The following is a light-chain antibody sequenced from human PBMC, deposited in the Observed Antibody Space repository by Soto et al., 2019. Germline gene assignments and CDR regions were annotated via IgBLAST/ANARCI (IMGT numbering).Light chain of an antibody. V-gene: IGKV1-27*01. Sequence: EIQMTQSPSSLSASVGDRVTITCRASQDIANYLAWYQQKPGKVPKLLIYAAITLQSGVPSRFSGSGSGTDFTLTISSLQPEDVATYYCQKYYNAPRTFGQGTKVE. CDR1: QDIANY. CDR3: QKYYNAPRT. CDR2: AAI. J-gene: IGKJ1*01.